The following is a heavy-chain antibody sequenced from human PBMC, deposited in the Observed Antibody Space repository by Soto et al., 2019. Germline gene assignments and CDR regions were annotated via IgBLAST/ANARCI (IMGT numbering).Heavy chain of an antibody. Sequence: GGSLRLSCVVSGFTFSSYNMHWVRQAPGEGLEWVAVISFDGANTFYADSVKGRFTISRDISRDTLYLQMSRLRVEDTAVYYCARDGYNRGGFDYWGQGTLVSVSS. D-gene: IGHD6-25*01. CDR3: ARDGYNRGGFDY. CDR2: ISFDGANT. CDR1: GFTFSSYN. J-gene: IGHJ4*02. V-gene: IGHV3-30-3*01.